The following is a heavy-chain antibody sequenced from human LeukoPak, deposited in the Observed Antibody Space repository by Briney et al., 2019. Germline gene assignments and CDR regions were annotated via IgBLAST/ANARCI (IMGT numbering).Heavy chain of an antibody. J-gene: IGHJ4*02. CDR2: INYSGST. D-gene: IGHD3-3*01. V-gene: IGHV4-31*03. CDR1: GCSISSGGYY. Sequence: PSETLSLTCSVSGCSISSGGYYWNWIRQHPGKGLEWIGNINYSGSTCYNPSLKSRVSISVDTTKNHFSLRLPCVTAADTSVYYCASVDWSGGTCLIDYWGQGTLVTVSS. CDR3: ASVDWSGGTCLIDY.